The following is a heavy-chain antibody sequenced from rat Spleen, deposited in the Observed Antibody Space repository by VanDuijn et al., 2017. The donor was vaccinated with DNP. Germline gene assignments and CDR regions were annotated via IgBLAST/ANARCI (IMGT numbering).Heavy chain of an antibody. D-gene: IGHD1-12*01. V-gene: IGHV5-31*01. CDR2: ITSSGGNT. J-gene: IGHJ3*01. CDR3: ARGDYRDSYAPNWFAY. Sequence: EVRLVESGGGLVQPGRSLRLSCVASGFTFNNYWMTWIRQVPGKGLEWVASITSSGGNTYYPDSVKGRFTISRDNAKNTLYLQMNSLRSEDTATYYCARGDYRDSYAPNWFAYWGQGTLVTVSS. CDR1: GFTFNNYW.